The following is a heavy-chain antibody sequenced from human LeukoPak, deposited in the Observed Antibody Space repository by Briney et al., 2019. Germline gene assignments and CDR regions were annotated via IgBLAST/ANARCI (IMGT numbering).Heavy chain of an antibody. CDR2: IYHSGST. V-gene: IGHV4-38-2*01. CDR3: AKGDSGDYGWFDY. CDR1: GYSLSSGYY. Sequence: PSETLSLTCAVSGYSLSSGYYWGWIRQPPGKGLEWIGSIYHSGSTSYNPSLKSRVTMSVDTSKTQFSLNLNSVTAADTAVYYCAKGDSGDYGWFDYWGQGTLVTVSS. J-gene: IGHJ4*02. D-gene: IGHD4-17*01.